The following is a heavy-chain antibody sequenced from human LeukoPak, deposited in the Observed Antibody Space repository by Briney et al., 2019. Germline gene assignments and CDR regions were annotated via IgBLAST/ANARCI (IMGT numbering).Heavy chain of an antibody. CDR3: ARPLLTGASDDY. D-gene: IGHD1-20*01. J-gene: IGHJ4*02. CDR2: ISYDGSNK. Sequence: PGGSLRLSCAASGFTFSSYAMHWVRQAPGKGLEWVAVISYDGSNKYYADSVKGRFTISRDNSKNTLYLQMNSLRAEDTAVYYCARPLLTGASDDYWGQGTLVTVSS. V-gene: IGHV3-30*01. CDR1: GFTFSSYA.